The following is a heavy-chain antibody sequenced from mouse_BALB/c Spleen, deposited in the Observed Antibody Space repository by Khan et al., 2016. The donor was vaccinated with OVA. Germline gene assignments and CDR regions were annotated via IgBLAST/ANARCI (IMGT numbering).Heavy chain of an antibody. D-gene: IGHD1-1*02. CDR2: INSSDGGT. CDR3: TRGGVSSFAY. J-gene: IGHJ3*01. Sequence: VQLLESGAELVKPGASVKLSCKASGYIFTSYYIYWVKQRPGQGLEWIGEINSSDGGTNFNAKLTSRATLTVVTSLSTTYMRLSSLTSEDSALYCCTRGGVSSFAYWGQGTLVTVSA. CDR1: GYIFTSYY. V-gene: IGHV1S81*02.